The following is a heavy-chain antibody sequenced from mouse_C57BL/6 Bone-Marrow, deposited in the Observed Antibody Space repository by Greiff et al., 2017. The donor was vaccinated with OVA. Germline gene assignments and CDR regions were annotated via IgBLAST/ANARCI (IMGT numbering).Heavy chain of an antibody. CDR2: ISSGSSTF. J-gene: IGHJ3*01. CDR3: ARDYYGSTWFAY. CDR1: GFTFSDYG. D-gene: IGHD1-1*01. V-gene: IGHV5-17*01. Sequence: DVKLVESGGGLVKPGGSLKLSCAASGFTFSDYGMHWVRQAPEKGLEWVAYISSGSSTFYYADTVKGRFTISRDNAKNTLFLIMTSLRSEDTAMYYCARDYYGSTWFAYWGQGTLVTVSA.